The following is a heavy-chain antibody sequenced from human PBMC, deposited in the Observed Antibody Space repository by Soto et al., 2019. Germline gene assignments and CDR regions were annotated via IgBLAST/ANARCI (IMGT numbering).Heavy chain of an antibody. CDR1: GFTFSSYA. CDR2: ISYDGSNK. CDR3: ARDLAEWDLTNCDY. J-gene: IGHJ4*02. V-gene: IGHV3-30-3*01. Sequence: PGGSLRLSWAASGFTFSSYAMHWVRQAPGKGLEWVAVISYDGSNKYYADSVKGRFTISRDNSKNTLYLQMNSLRAEGTAVYYCARDLAEWDLTNCDYWGQGTLVTLS. D-gene: IGHD1-26*01.